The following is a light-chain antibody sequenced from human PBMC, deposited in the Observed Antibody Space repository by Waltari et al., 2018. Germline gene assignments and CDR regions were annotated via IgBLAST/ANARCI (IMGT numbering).Light chain of an antibody. V-gene: IGKV3-15*01. J-gene: IGKJ1*01. CDR1: QSISSN. CDR2: ATS. Sequence: EIVMTQSPATLSVSPGEGATLSCRASQSISSNLAWYQQRPGQAPRLLIFATSTRATGGPARFRGSGSGTEFTLTISSMQSEDFAIYYCHQYNNWPPWTFGQGTKVEIK. CDR3: HQYNNWPPWT.